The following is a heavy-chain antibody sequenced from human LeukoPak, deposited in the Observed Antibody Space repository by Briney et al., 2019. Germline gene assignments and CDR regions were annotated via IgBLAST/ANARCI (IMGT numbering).Heavy chain of an antibody. V-gene: IGHV3-7*01. D-gene: IGHD3-10*01. CDR1: GFTFSSYW. CDR3: AKDDKITMVRGVPDY. J-gene: IGHJ4*02. CDR2: IGEDGSEK. Sequence: GGSLRLSCAASGFTFSSYWMTWVRQAPGKGLEWVANIGEDGSEKYYVDSVKGRFTISRDNAKNTLYLQMNSLRAEDTAVYYCAKDDKITMVRGVPDYWGQGTLVTVSS.